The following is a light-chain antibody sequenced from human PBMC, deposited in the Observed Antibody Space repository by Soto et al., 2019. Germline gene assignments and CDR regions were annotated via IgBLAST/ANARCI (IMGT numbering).Light chain of an antibody. J-gene: IGKJ3*01. V-gene: IGKV1-39*01. CDR2: AAS. CDR3: QQSYSTPFT. Sequence: DIQMTQSPSSLSASVGVRVTITCRASQSISSYLNWYQQKPGKAPKLLIYAASSLQSGVPSRFSGSGSGTDFTLTISSLQPEDFATYYCQQSYSTPFTFGPGTKVYIK. CDR1: QSISSY.